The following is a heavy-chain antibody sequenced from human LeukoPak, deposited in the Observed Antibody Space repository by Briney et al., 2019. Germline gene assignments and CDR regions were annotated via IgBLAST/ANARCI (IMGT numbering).Heavy chain of an antibody. J-gene: IGHJ4*02. CDR2: INHSGST. D-gene: IGHD6-6*01. CDR1: GGSFSGYY. V-gene: IGHV4-34*01. CDR3: ARRKLSIAAEDY. Sequence: SETLSLTCAVYGGSFSGYYWSWIRQPPGKGLEWIGEINHSGSTNYNPSLKSRVTISVDTSKNQFSLKLSSVTAADTAVYYCARRKLSIAAEDYWGQGTLVTVSS.